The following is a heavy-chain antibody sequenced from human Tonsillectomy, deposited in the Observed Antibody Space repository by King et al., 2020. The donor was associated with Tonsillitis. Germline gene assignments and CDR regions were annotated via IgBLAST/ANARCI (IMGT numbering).Heavy chain of an antibody. D-gene: IGHD3-22*01. Sequence: QLQESGPRLVKPSETLSLTCTVSGGSFSTYYWSWIRQPPGKGLEWIGYIYYTGSSNYNPSLKSRVIMSVDTSKNQFSLKLSSVTAADTAMYYCARGVVADNYYYYYGMDVWGQGTTVTVSS. CDR1: GGSFSTYY. J-gene: IGHJ6*02. CDR2: IYYTGSS. V-gene: IGHV4-59*01. CDR3: ARGVVADNYYYYYGMDV.